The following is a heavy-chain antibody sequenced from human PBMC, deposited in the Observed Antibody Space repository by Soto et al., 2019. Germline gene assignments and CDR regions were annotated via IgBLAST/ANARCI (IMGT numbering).Heavy chain of an antibody. J-gene: IGHJ4*02. D-gene: IGHD4-17*01. CDR2: IYWDDDK. Sequence: QITLKESGRTLVKPTQTLTLICTFSGCSLSTSGVGVGWIRQPPGKALTWLALIYWDDDKRYSPSLKSRLTITKDTSKNHVVLTMTHMDPVDTATYYCAHSLTTVTNHYFDYWGQGTLVTVSS. CDR3: AHSLTTVTNHYFDY. V-gene: IGHV2-5*02. CDR1: GCSLSTSGVG.